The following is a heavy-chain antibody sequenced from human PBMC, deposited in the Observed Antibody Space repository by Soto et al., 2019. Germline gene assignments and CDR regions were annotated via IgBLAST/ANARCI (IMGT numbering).Heavy chain of an antibody. CDR2: ISGSGGST. CDR1: GFTFSSYA. Sequence: PGGSLRLSCAASGFTFSSYAMSWVRQAPGKGLEWVSAISGSGGSTYYADSVKGRFTISRDNSKNTLYLQMNSLRAEDTAVYYCAREGVYDFWSGHQYYFDYWGQGTLVTVSS. D-gene: IGHD3-3*01. CDR3: AREGVYDFWSGHQYYFDY. J-gene: IGHJ4*02. V-gene: IGHV3-23*01.